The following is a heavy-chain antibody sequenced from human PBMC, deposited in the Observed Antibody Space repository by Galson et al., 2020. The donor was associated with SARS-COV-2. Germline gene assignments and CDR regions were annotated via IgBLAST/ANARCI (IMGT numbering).Heavy chain of an antibody. CDR3: ARRYCSSTSCPNWFDP. D-gene: IGHD2-2*01. J-gene: IGHJ5*02. Sequence: SQTLSLTCAVSGGSISSSNWWSWVRQPPGKGLEWIGEIYHSGSTNYNPSLKGRVTISVDKSKNQFSLKLSSVTAADTAVYYCARRYCSSTSCPNWFDPWGQGTLVTFSS. CDR2: IYHSGST. V-gene: IGHV4-4*02. CDR1: GGSISSSNW.